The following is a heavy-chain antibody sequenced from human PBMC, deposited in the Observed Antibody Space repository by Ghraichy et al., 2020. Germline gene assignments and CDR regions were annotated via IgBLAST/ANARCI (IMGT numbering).Heavy chain of an antibody. Sequence: SETLSLTCTVSGDSVSSLYWSWIRQPPGKGLEWIGNIHYSGSTSYDPSLKSRVTISIDTSKNQFSLKLTSVTAADTAVYYCAREQWLAHDAFNIWGQGAMVSVSS. CDR3: AREQWLAHDAFNI. CDR2: IHYSGST. D-gene: IGHD6-19*01. J-gene: IGHJ3*02. CDR1: GDSVSSLY. V-gene: IGHV4-59*02.